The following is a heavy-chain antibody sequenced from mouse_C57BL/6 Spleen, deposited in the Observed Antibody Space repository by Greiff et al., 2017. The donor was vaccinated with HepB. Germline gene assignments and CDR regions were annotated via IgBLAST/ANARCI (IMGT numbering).Heavy chain of an antibody. V-gene: IGHV1-59*01. J-gene: IGHJ2*01. CDR3: AVFITTVVADY. CDR2: IDPSDSYT. D-gene: IGHD1-1*01. Sequence: QVQLQQPGAELVRPGTSVKLSCKASGYTFTSYWMHWVKQRPGQGLEWIGVIDPSDSYTNYNQKFKGKATMTVDTSSSTAYMQHSSLTSEDSAVYYCAVFITTVVADYWGQGTTLTVSS. CDR1: GYTFTSYW.